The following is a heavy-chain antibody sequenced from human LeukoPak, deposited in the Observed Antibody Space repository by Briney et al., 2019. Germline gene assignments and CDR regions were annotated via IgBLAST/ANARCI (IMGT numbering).Heavy chain of an antibody. CDR3: ARGTRRHYDGSGYYYGEFDS. CDR2: VFYSGST. V-gene: IGHV4-59*01. D-gene: IGHD3-22*01. CDR1: DDSIKSYF. J-gene: IGHJ4*02. Sequence: SETLSLTCTVSDDSIKSYFWTWIRQSPGKGMEWIGYVFYSGSTSYNPSLRSRLTMSVDTSKSQFSLNLNSVTTADTAMYYCARGTRRHYDGSGYYYGEFDSWGQGILVTVSS.